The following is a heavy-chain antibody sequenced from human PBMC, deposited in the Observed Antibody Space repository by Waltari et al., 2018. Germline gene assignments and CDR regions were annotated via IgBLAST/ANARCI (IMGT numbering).Heavy chain of an antibody. Sequence: QVQLVPSGAEVKKPEASVKVPCKTSGYTVTAIPMLCVRQAPGQGREWMGWITSTSGDRGYAQNFLGRVTMTRDTSVSTIYMELGGLKSDDTAVYYCAREGLTGRGFDYWGQGTLVTVSS. J-gene: IGHJ4*02. CDR3: AREGLTGRGFDY. CDR1: GYTVTAIP. CDR2: ITSTSGDR. D-gene: IGHD3-10*01. V-gene: IGHV1-2*02.